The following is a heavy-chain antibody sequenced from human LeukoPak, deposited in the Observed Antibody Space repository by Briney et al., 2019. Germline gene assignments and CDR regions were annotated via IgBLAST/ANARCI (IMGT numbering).Heavy chain of an antibody. CDR3: ARDHHSSGWYWDFDS. J-gene: IGHJ4*01. CDR1: GFTFSSSD. CDR2: IWNDGSND. V-gene: IGHV3-33*01. D-gene: IGHD6-19*01. Sequence: PGGSLRLSCAASGFTFSSSDMHWVRQAPGKGLEWVAVIWNDGSNDVYADSVKGRFTISRDNSNNTLNLQMNSLRAEDAAVYYCARDHHSSGWYWDFDSWGQGTLVTVSS.